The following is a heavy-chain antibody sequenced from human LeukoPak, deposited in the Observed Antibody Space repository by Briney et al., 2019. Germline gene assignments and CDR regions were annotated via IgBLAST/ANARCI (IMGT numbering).Heavy chain of an antibody. CDR1: GFTFSNYA. CDR3: AKGGVVHAFDT. V-gene: IGHV3-23*01. J-gene: IGHJ3*02. Sequence: GGSLRLSCAASGFTFSNYAMSWVRQAPGKGLEWVSAINGNGGSTCYADSVKGRFTISRDNSKNTLYLQMNRLRAEDTAVYYCAKGGVVHAFDTWGQGTMVTVSS. D-gene: IGHD2-15*01. CDR2: INGNGGST.